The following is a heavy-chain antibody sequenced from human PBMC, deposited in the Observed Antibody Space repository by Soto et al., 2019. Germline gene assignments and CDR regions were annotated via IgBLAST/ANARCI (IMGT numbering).Heavy chain of an antibody. Sequence: EVQLVQSGAEVKKPGESLKISCKSSGYSFTNYWIGWVRQMPGKGLEWMGIIYPGDSDTRYSPSFQGQVTISVDKSINTAYLQWSSLKASDTARYYCARSRIMGMTWSFDYWGQGTLVTVSS. CDR3: ARSRIMGMTWSFDY. J-gene: IGHJ4*02. CDR1: GYSFTNYW. CDR2: IYPGDSDT. V-gene: IGHV5-51*01. D-gene: IGHD1-26*01.